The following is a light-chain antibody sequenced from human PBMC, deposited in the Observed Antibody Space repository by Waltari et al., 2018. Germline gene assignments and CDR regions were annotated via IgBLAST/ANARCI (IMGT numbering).Light chain of an antibody. J-gene: IGKJ2*01. V-gene: IGKV4-1*01. CDR2: WAS. CDR3: QQYYTSPYT. CDR1: PSILHSSNNYNY. Sequence: DIVMTQSPESLAVSLDERATISCTASPSILHSSNNYNYLAWYQQKPDQPPTLLIYWASTRESGVPDRFSGSGSGTDFTLTVSSLQAEDVALYYCQQYYTSPYTFGQGTKLEIK.